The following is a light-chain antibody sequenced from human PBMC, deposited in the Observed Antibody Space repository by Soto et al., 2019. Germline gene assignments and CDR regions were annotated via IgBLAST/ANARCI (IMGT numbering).Light chain of an antibody. Sequence: DIQMTHSPSTLSASVGDIVTITCRASQSISSWLAWYQQKPGKAPKLLIYDVSSLESGVPSRFSGSGSGTEFTLTISSLQPDDFATYYCQQCNTFWTFGQGTKVDIK. CDR1: QSISSW. J-gene: IGKJ1*01. CDR3: QQCNTFWT. V-gene: IGKV1-5*01. CDR2: DVS.